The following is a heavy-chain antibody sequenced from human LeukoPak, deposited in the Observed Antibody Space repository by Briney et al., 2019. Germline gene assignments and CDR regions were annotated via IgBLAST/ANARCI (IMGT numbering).Heavy chain of an antibody. CDR2: ISSTSADI. CDR3: ARRGPYFDY. CDR1: GFIFSNHG. J-gene: IGHJ4*02. V-gene: IGHV3-21*05. D-gene: IGHD3-10*01. Sequence: GGSLRLSCTASGFIFSNHGMNWVRQAPGKGLEWISYISSTSADIYYVDSVKGRFTISRGNAKNSLYLQMNSLRAEDTAIYYCARRGPYFDYWGQGILVTVSS.